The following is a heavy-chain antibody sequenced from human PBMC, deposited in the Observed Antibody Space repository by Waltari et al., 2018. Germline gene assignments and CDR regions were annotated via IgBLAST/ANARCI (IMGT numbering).Heavy chain of an antibody. CDR2: IYTSGST. J-gene: IGHJ5*02. D-gene: IGHD3-10*01. CDR3: AREIWFGELLSFNWFDP. Sequence: QVQLQESGPGLVKPSETLSLTCTVSGGSISSYYWSWIRQPAGKGLEWIGRIYTSGSTNYNPALKRRVTMSVDTSKNQFSLKLSSVTAADTAVYYCAREIWFGELLSFNWFDPWGQGTLVTVSS. CDR1: GGSISSYY. V-gene: IGHV4-4*07.